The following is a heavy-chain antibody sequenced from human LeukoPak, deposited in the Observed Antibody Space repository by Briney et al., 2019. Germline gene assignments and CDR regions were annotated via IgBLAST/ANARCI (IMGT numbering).Heavy chain of an antibody. D-gene: IGHD3-10*01. V-gene: IGHV3-23*01. J-gene: IGHJ4*02. CDR1: GFTFSGYA. Sequence: PGGSLRLSCAASGFTFSGYAMSWVRRAPGKGLEWVSTISGSGGSTYYADSVKGRFTSSRDNSKNTLSLQMNNLRAEDTAVYYCAKESRYYYGSGSFSSQFDYWGQGNLVTVSS. CDR3: AKESRYYYGSGSFSSQFDY. CDR2: ISGSGGST.